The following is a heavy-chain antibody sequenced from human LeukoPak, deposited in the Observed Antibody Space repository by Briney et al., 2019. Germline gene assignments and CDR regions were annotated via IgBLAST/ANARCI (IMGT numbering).Heavy chain of an antibody. CDR3: ARGDIALDY. J-gene: IGHJ4*02. Sequence: SQTLSLTCAISGDSVSSNSAVWDWIRQSPSRGLEWLGRTYYKSKWSRNFAVSVESRITINPDTSKNQFSLHLNSVTPADTAVYFCARGDIALDYWGQGTLVTVSS. CDR1: GDSVSSNSAV. CDR2: TYYKSKWSR. V-gene: IGHV6-1*01. D-gene: IGHD5-12*01.